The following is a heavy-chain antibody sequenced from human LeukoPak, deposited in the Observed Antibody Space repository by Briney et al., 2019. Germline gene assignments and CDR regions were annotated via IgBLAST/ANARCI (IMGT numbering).Heavy chain of an antibody. Sequence: GGSLRLSCAASGFTFDDYAMHWVRQAPGKGLEWVSGISWNSGSIGYADSEKGRFTISRDNAKNSLYLQMNSLRAEDTALYYCAKDPGGGWELLGNYDYWGQGTLVTVSS. CDR1: GFTFDDYA. D-gene: IGHD1-26*01. CDR3: AKDPGGGWELLGNYDY. J-gene: IGHJ4*02. CDR2: ISWNSGSI. V-gene: IGHV3-9*01.